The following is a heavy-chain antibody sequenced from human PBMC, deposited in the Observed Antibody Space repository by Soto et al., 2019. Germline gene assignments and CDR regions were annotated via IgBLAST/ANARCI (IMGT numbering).Heavy chain of an antibody. CDR1: GFTFSTSG. J-gene: IGHJ5*02. CDR3: AKDWGSSGWYNWFDP. D-gene: IGHD6-13*01. CDR2: ISHDGDAT. Sequence: QVQLVESGGGVVQSGRSLRLSCAASGFTFSTSGMHWIRQAPGKGLEWVAMISHDGDATYYVDSVKGRFTISRDTDKNTLHLQMDSLRPEDTATYYCAKDWGSSGWYNWFDPWGQGTLVTVSS. V-gene: IGHV3-30*18.